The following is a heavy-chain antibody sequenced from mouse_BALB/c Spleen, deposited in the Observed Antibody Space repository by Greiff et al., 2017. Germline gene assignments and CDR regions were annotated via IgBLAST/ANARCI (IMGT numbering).Heavy chain of an antibody. CDR2: ISSGGSYT. CDR3: AREGLTATRAMDY. J-gene: IGHJ4*01. D-gene: IGHD1-2*01. Sequence: EVHLVESGGGLVKPGGSLKLSCAASGFTFSSYAMSWVRQSPEKRLEWVAEISSGGSYTYYPDTVTGRFTISRDNAKNTLYLEMSSLRSEDTAMYYCAREGLTATRAMDYWGQGTSVTVSS. V-gene: IGHV5-9-4*01. CDR1: GFTFSSYA.